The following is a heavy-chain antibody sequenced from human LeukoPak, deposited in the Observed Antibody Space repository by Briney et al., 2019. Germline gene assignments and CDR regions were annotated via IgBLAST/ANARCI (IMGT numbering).Heavy chain of an antibody. J-gene: IGHJ4*02. D-gene: IGHD4-23*01. CDR3: ARVDLRWYHVDY. CDR2: INSDGSST. Sequence: PGGSLGLSCAASGFTFSSYWMHWVRQAPGKGLVWVSRINSDGSSTSYADSVKGRFTISRDNAKNTLYLQMNSLRAEDTAVYYCARVDLRWYHVDYWGQGTLVTVSS. CDR1: GFTFSSYW. V-gene: IGHV3-74*01.